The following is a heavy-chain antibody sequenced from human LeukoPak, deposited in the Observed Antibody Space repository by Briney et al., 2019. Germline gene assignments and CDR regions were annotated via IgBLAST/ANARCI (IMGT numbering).Heavy chain of an antibody. CDR1: GGTFSSYA. D-gene: IGHD1-26*01. CDR3: ARDGGYSGKVRHYYYYMDV. Sequence: ASVKVSCKASGGTFSSYAISWVRQAPGQGLEWMGGIIPIFGTANYAQKFQGRVTITADKSTSTAYMELSSLRSDDTAVYYCARDGGYSGKVRHYYYYMDVWGKGTTVTISS. V-gene: IGHV1-69*06. CDR2: IIPIFGTA. J-gene: IGHJ6*03.